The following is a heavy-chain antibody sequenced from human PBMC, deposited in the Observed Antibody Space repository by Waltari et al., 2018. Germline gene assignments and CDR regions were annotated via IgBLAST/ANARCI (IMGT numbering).Heavy chain of an antibody. J-gene: IGHJ4*02. CDR3: AKSLGDTYGRHPMDY. D-gene: IGHD3-10*01. V-gene: IGHV3-23*01. CDR2: IRGSGGDT. Sequence: EVQLLESGGGLVQPGGSLRLSCAASGFTFSGYTMTWVRQAPGKGLEWVSTIRGSGGDTYYADSVKGRFIISRDNSRNTLYLQMNTLRAGDTAVYYCAKSLGDTYGRHPMDYWGQGTLVTVSS. CDR1: GFTFSGYT.